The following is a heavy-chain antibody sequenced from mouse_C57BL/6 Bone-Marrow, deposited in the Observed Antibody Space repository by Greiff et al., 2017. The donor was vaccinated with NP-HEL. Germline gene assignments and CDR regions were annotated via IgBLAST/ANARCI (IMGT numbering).Heavy chain of an antibody. CDR3: ARMGWLLKED. Sequence: QVQLQQPGAELVRPGSSVKLSCKASGYTFTSYWMHWVKQRPIQGLEWIGNIDPSDSETHYNQKFKDKATLTVDKSSSTAYMQLSSLTSEDSAVYYCARMGWLLKEDWGQGTLVTVSA. V-gene: IGHV1-52*01. CDR2: IDPSDSET. CDR1: GYTFTSYW. J-gene: IGHJ3*01. D-gene: IGHD2-3*01.